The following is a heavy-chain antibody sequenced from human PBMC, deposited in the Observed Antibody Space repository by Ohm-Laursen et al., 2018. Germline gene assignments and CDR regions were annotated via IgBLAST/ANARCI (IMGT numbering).Heavy chain of an antibody. V-gene: IGHV3-23*01. CDR2: VTGSGSST. D-gene: IGHD6-6*01. Sequence: SLRLSCAASGFTFSNYAMSWVRQAPGKGLEWVSTVTGSGSSTYYADSVKGRFTISRDNSRDTLYLQIHSLRADDTAVYYCAKAHSSSSRYFDYWGQGTLVTVSS. CDR3: AKAHSSSSRYFDY. CDR1: GFTFSNYA. J-gene: IGHJ4*02.